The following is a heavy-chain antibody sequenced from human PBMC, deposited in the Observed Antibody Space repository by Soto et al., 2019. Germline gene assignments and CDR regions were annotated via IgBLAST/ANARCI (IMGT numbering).Heavy chain of an antibody. Sequence: EVQLVESGGGLVRPGGSLRLSCVATGISFSSHWMSWVRQGPGKGLEWVAKIKQDGSEKQYADSVKGRFTISRDNAKDSLYLQMDSLRAEDTAVYYCARDHWSSFDYWGQGALVTVSS. J-gene: IGHJ4*02. D-gene: IGHD6-6*01. CDR1: GISFSSHW. V-gene: IGHV3-7*01. CDR3: ARDHWSSFDY. CDR2: IKQDGSEK.